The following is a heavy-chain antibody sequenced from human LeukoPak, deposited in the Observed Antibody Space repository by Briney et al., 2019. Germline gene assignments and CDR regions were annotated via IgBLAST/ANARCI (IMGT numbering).Heavy chain of an antibody. D-gene: IGHD6-13*01. V-gene: IGHV3-33*01. CDR1: GFTFSSYG. CDR2: IWYDGSNR. Sequence: GGSLRLSCAASGFTFSSYGMHWVRQAPGKGLEWVAVIWYDGSNRYYADSVKGRFTISRDNSKNTLYLQMNSLRAEDTAVYYCARDRVAAAGFSYFDYWGQGTLVTVSS. CDR3: ARDRVAAAGFSYFDY. J-gene: IGHJ4*02.